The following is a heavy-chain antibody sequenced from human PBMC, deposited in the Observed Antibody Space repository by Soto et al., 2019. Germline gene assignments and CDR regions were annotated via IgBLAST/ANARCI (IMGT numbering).Heavy chain of an antibody. Sequence: GGSLRLSCAASGFTFSSYAMHWVRQVPGKGLEWVAVISYDGSNKYYADSVKGRFTISRDNSKNTLYLQMNSLRAEDTAVYYCATLLGYCSSTSCYTEEGMDVWGQGTTVTVSS. V-gene: IGHV3-30-3*01. CDR2: ISYDGSNK. CDR1: GFTFSSYA. D-gene: IGHD2-2*02. CDR3: ATLLGYCSSTSCYTEEGMDV. J-gene: IGHJ6*02.